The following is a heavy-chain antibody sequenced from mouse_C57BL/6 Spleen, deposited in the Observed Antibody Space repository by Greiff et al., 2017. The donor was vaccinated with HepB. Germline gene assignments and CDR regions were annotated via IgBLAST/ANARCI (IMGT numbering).Heavy chain of an antibody. CDR2: IWSGGGT. CDR3: ARNTGTGWYFDV. J-gene: IGHJ1*03. D-gene: IGHD4-1*01. CDR1: GFSLTSYG. Sequence: VKLMESGPGLVQPSQSLSITCTVSGFSLTSYGVHWVRQSPGKGLEWLGVIWSGGGTDYNAAVISRLSISKDNSKSQVFFKRNSMQADDTAIYYCARNTGTGWYFDVWGTGTTVTVSS. V-gene: IGHV2-2*01.